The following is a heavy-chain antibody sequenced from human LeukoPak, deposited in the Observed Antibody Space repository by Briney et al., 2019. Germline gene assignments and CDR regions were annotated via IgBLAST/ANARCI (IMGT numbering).Heavy chain of an antibody. CDR3: AREGGYSSSPPFDY. J-gene: IGHJ4*02. Sequence: GGSLRLSCAASGFTVSSNYMSWVRQAPGKGLEWVSVIYSGGSTYYADSVKGRSTISRDNSKNTLYLQMNSLRAEDTAVYYCAREGGYSSSPPFDYWGQGTLVTVSS. CDR2: IYSGGST. V-gene: IGHV3-66*02. D-gene: IGHD6-13*01. CDR1: GFTVSSNY.